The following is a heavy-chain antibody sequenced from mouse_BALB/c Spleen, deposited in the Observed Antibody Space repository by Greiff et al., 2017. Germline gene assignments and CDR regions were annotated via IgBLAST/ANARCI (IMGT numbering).Heavy chain of an antibody. CDR2: IDPSDSET. CDR3: ARDILRSFDY. D-gene: IGHD1-1*01. CDR1: GYSFTSYW. V-gene: IGHV1S126*01. Sequence: VQLVESGPQLVRPGASVKISCKASGYSFTSYWMHWVKQRPGQGLEWIGMIDPSDSETRLNQKFKDKATLSVDKSSSTAYMQLSSPTSEDSAVYYCARDILRSFDYWGQGTTLTVSS. J-gene: IGHJ2*01.